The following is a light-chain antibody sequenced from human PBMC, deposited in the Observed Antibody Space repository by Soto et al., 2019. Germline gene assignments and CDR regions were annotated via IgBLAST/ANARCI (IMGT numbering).Light chain of an antibody. V-gene: IGLV1-44*01. Sequence: QSVLTQPPSASGTPGQRVTISCSGSSSNIGSNTVNWYQQLPGTSPKPLIYSNNQRPSGVPDRFSGSKSGTSASLAISGLQSEDEADYCCAAWDDSLNGVVFGGGTKVTVL. CDR3: AAWDDSLNGVV. CDR2: SNN. CDR1: SSNIGSNT. J-gene: IGLJ2*01.